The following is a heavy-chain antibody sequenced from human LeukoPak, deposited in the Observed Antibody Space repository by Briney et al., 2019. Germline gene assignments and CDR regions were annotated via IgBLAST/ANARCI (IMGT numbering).Heavy chain of an antibody. D-gene: IGHD3-3*01. V-gene: IGHV1-8*01. CDR3: AAREQYDFWSGDFDY. CDR2: MNPNSGNT. CDR1: GYTFTSYD. Sequence: GASVKVSCKASGYTFTSYDINWVRQATGQGLEWMGWMNPNSGNTGYAQKFQGRVTITADESTSTAYMELSSLRSEDTAVYYCAAREQYDFWSGDFDYWGQGTLVTVSS. J-gene: IGHJ4*02.